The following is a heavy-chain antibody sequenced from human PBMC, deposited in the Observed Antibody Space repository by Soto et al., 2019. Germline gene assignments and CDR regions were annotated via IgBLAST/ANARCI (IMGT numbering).Heavy chain of an antibody. Sequence: EVQLVESGGGLVQPGGSLRLSCEASGFTFSSYWMSWVRQAPGKGLEWVANIKGDGSGVEFVDSVKGRFTISRDNAKNSLFMQMTSRSADDTAVYYCARGHYALDVCGQGTTVIVS. CDR1: GFTFSSYW. CDR2: IKGDGSGV. CDR3: ARGHYALDV. J-gene: IGHJ6*02. V-gene: IGHV3-7*05.